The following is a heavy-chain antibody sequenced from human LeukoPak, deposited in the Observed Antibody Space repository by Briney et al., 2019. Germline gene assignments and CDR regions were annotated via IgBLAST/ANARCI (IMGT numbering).Heavy chain of an antibody. CDR3: ANSGDSSGYYPR. D-gene: IGHD3-22*01. CDR2: ISGSGGST. J-gene: IGHJ4*02. CDR1: GFTFSSYA. V-gene: IGHV3-23*01. Sequence: GGSLRLSCAASGFTFSSYAMSWVRQAPGKGLEWVSAISGSGGSTYYADSVKGRFTISRGNSKNTLYLQMNSLRAEDTAVYYCANSGDSSGYYPRWGQGTLVTVS.